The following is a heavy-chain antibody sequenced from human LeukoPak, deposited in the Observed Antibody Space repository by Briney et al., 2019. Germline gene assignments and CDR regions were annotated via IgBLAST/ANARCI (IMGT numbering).Heavy chain of an antibody. Sequence: PGGSLRLSCAASGFTFSDYYMSWIRQAPGKGLEWVSYISSSGGTIYYADSVKGRFTISRDNAKNSLYLQMNSLRAEDTAVYYCASSLYGDYELLDYWGQGTLVTVSS. J-gene: IGHJ4*02. CDR1: GFTFSDYY. D-gene: IGHD4-17*01. CDR3: ASSLYGDYELLDY. CDR2: ISSSGGTI. V-gene: IGHV3-11*01.